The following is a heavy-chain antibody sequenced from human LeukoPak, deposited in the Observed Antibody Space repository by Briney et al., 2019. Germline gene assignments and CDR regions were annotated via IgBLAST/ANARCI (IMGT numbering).Heavy chain of an antibody. Sequence: SETLSLTCTVSGGSISSGSYYWSWIRQPPGKGLEWIGYIYYSGSTNYNPSLKSRVTISVDTSKNQFSLKLSSVTAADTAVYYCARESRMVRGVMGNWFDPWGQGTLVTVSS. V-gene: IGHV4-61*01. CDR3: ARESRMVRGVMGNWFDP. J-gene: IGHJ5*02. D-gene: IGHD3-10*01. CDR2: IYYSGST. CDR1: GGSISSGSYY.